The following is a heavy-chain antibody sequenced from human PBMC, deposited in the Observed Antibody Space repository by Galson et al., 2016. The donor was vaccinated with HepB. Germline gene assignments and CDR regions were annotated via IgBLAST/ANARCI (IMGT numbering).Heavy chain of an antibody. Sequence: QSGAEVKKPGESLKISCKGSGYRFANYWIGWVRQMPGKGLESMGIVYPGNSEIRYSPSFQGQVTISADKSITTVYLQWNSLKASDSAIYYCARHECRGSDCFSAYDLWGRGTLVIVSS. V-gene: IGHV5-51*01. D-gene: IGHD2-21*02. J-gene: IGHJ2*01. CDR2: VYPGNSEI. CDR3: ARHECRGSDCFSAYDL. CDR1: GYRFANYW.